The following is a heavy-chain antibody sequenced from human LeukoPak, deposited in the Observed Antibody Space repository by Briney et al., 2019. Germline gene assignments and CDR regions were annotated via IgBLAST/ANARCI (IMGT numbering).Heavy chain of an antibody. CDR3: ARDWDSSGWFDY. V-gene: IGHV4-34*01. D-gene: IGHD6-25*01. CDR1: GGSFSGYY. Sequence: PSETLSLTCAVYGGSFSGYYWSWIRQPPGKGLEWIGEIYHSGSTNYNPSLKSRVTISVDKSKNQFSLKLSSVTAADTAVYYCARDWDSSGWFDYWGQGTLVTVSS. CDR2: IYHSGST. J-gene: IGHJ4*02.